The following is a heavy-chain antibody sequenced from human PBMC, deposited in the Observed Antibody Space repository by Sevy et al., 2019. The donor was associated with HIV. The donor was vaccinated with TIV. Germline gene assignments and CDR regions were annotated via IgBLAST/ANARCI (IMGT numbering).Heavy chain of an antibody. CDR1: GFTFAKYS. D-gene: IGHD2-8*01. V-gene: IGHV3-23*01. CDR3: AREGCTQPHYY. J-gene: IGHJ4*02. Sequence: GGSLRLSCAASGFTFAKYSMSWVRQAPGKGLEWVSTFSFGCGRINYADSVKGRFTISRDDSKNTLFLQMNSLRAEDTDTYFCAREGCTQPHYYWGQGPLVTVSS. CDR2: FSFGCGRI.